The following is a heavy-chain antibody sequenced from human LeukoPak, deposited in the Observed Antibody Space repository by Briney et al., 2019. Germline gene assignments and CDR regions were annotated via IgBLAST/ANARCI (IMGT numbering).Heavy chain of an antibody. Sequence: SETLSLTCSVSGGSISRSSSHWGWIRQPPGKGLEWIGTIYYSGTTYYNPSLKSRVTISVDTSKNQFSLKMKSVTAADTAVYHCARFLLYDSSGTDGFDVWGQGTMVTVS. D-gene: IGHD3-22*01. CDR3: ARFLLYDSSGTDGFDV. CDR2: IYYSGTT. CDR1: GGSISRSSSH. V-gene: IGHV4-39*01. J-gene: IGHJ3*01.